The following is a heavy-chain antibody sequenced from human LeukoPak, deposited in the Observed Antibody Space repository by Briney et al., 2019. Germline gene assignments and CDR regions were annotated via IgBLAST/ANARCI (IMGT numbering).Heavy chain of an antibody. V-gene: IGHV3-23*01. CDR3: AKDRSCTNDICHGDFDY. CDR1: GFTFSSYA. CDR2: ISGSGGST. J-gene: IGHJ4*02. Sequence: GGSLRLSCAASGFTFSSYAVSWVRQAPGKGLEWVSSISGSGGSTYSADSVKGRFTISRDNSKNTLYLRMNSLRAEDTALYYCAKDRSCTNDICHGDFDYWGQGTLVTVSS. D-gene: IGHD2-8*01.